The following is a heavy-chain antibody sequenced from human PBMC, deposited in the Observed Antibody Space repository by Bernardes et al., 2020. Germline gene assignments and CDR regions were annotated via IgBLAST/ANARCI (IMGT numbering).Heavy chain of an antibody. J-gene: IGHJ4*02. CDR3: ARGDGVYYYY. Sequence: GGSLRLSCTASGFTFSNYGMYWVRQAPGKGLVWLSRVGRDGRLTTYADSVKGRFTTSRDNAKNTLYLQMNSLRADDTAVYYCARGDGVYYYYWGQGILVTVSS. V-gene: IGHV3-74*03. CDR1: GFTFSNYG. D-gene: IGHD3-22*01. CDR2: VGRDGRLT.